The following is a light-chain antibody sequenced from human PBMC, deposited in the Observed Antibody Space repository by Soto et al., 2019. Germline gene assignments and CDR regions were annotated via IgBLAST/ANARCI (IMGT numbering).Light chain of an antibody. CDR2: GAS. Sequence: EIVMTQSPATLSVSLGERATLSCRAGQSLDYNLAWYQQKPGQAPRLLIYGASARATGVPARFSGSGSETEFTLTISSLQSEDFAVYFCQQYHDWPLTFGGGTKVEVK. CDR1: QSLDYN. CDR3: QQYHDWPLT. V-gene: IGKV3-15*01. J-gene: IGKJ4*01.